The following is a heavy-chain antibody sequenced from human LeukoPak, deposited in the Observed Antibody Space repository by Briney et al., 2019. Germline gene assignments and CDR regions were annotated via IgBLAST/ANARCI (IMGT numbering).Heavy chain of an antibody. J-gene: IGHJ4*02. Sequence: GGSLRLSCAASGFTFSSYAMSWVRQAPGKGLEWVSAISGSGGSTYYADSVKGRFTISRDNSKNTLYLQMNSLRAEDTAVYYCAKGDIVVVPAADFYFDYWGQGTLVTVSS. CDR1: GFTFSSYA. V-gene: IGHV3-23*01. CDR3: AKGDIVVVPAADFYFDY. CDR2: ISGSGGST. D-gene: IGHD2-2*01.